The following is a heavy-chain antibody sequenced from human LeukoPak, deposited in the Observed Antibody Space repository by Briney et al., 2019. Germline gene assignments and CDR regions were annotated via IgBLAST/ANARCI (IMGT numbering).Heavy chain of an antibody. CDR3: ASRGYCSGGSCYPNWFDP. D-gene: IGHD2-15*01. Sequence: SETLSLTCTVSGGSISSSSYYWSWIRQPPGKGLEWIGEINHSGSTNYNPSLKSRVTISVDTSKNQFSLKLSSVTAADTAVYYCASRGYCSGGSCYPNWFDPWGQGTLVTVSS. J-gene: IGHJ5*02. V-gene: IGHV4-39*07. CDR1: GGSISSSSYY. CDR2: INHSGST.